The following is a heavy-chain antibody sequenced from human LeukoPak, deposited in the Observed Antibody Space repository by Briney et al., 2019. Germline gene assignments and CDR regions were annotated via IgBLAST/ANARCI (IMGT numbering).Heavy chain of an antibody. CDR3: AKGTDSSSWDPFDY. J-gene: IGHJ4*02. Sequence: PGGSLRLSCAASGFTFDDYAMHWVRQAPGKGLEWVSGISWNSGSIGYADSVKGRFTISRDNAKNSLYLQMNSLRAEDTALYYCAKGTDSSSWDPFDYWGQGTLVIVSS. V-gene: IGHV3-9*01. D-gene: IGHD6-13*01. CDR2: ISWNSGSI. CDR1: GFTFDDYA.